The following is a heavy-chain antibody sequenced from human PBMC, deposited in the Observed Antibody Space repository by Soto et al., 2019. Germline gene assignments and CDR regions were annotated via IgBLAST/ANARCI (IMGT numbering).Heavy chain of an antibody. J-gene: IGHJ4*02. D-gene: IGHD5-12*01. V-gene: IGHV3-11*06. CDR1: GFTFSDYY. CDR3: ARDREGGGYDSKIFDY. CDR2: ISSSSSYT. Sequence: PGGSLRLSCAASGFTFSDYYMSWIRQAPGKGLEWVSYISSSSSYTNYADSVKGRFTISRDNAKNSLYLQMNSLRAEDTAVYYCARDREGGGYDSKIFDYWGQGTLVTVSS.